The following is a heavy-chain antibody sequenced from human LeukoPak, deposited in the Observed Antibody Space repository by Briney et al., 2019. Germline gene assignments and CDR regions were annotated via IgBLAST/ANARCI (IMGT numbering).Heavy chain of an antibody. CDR2: INNDGSST. Sequence: GGSLRLSCAASGFTFSSYWMHWVSQAPGKGLVWVSRINNDGSSTSYADSVKGRFTISRDNAKNTLYLQMNSLRAEDTAVYYCARDGPTYYYDSSGYRAPYYFDYWGQGTLVTVSS. CDR3: ARDGPTYYYDSSGYRAPYYFDY. J-gene: IGHJ4*02. D-gene: IGHD3-22*01. CDR1: GFTFSSYW. V-gene: IGHV3-74*01.